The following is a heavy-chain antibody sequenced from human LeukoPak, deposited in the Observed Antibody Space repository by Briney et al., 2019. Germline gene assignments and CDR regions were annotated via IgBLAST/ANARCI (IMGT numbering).Heavy chain of an antibody. V-gene: IGHV4-4*07. Sequence: SETLSLTRTVSGGSISSYYWSWIRQPAGKGLEWIGRIYTSGSTNYNPSLKSRVTISVDTSKNQFSLKLSSVTAADTAVYYCARRLAAAGPDYYYYYYMDVWGKGTTVTVSS. CDR3: ARRLAAAGPDYYYYYYMDV. CDR2: IYTSGST. D-gene: IGHD6-13*01. J-gene: IGHJ6*03. CDR1: GGSISSYY.